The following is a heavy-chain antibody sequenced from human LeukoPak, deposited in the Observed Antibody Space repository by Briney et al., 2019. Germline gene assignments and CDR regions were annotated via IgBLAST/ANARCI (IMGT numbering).Heavy chain of an antibody. V-gene: IGHV4-38-2*01. Sequence: PSETLSLTCAVSGYSISSGYYWGWIRQPPGKGLEWIGSIYHSGSTYYNSSLKSRVTISVDTSKNQLPLKLSSLTAADTAVYYCARNILPSPYYYDSSGSRYSFDYWGQGTLVTVSS. J-gene: IGHJ4*02. CDR3: ARNILPSPYYYDSSGSRYSFDY. CDR2: IYHSGST. CDR1: GYSISSGYY. D-gene: IGHD3-22*01.